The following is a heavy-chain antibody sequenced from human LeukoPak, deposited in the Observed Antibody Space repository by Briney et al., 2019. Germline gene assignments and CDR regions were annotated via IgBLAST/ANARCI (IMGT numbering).Heavy chain of an antibody. V-gene: IGHV1-69*05. CDR1: GGTFNNSA. CDR3: ARDVHGDYGSGWFDP. D-gene: IGHD4-17*01. Sequence: ASVKVSCKTSGGTFNNSAISWVRQAPGQGLEWLGGIMPLFGTAGYAQKFQGRVTITKDESTRPVYLELTSLTSDDTAVYYCARDVHGDYGSGWFDPWGQGTLVSVSS. J-gene: IGHJ5*02. CDR2: IMPLFGTA.